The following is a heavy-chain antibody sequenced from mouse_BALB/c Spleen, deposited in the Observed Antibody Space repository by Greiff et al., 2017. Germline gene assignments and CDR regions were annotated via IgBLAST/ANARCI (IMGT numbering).Heavy chain of an antibody. CDR1: GFNIKDTY. CDR3: ARGYDGAWFAY. CDR2: IDPANGNT. Sequence: VQLQQSGAELVRPGALVKLSCKASGFNIKDTYMHWVKQRPEQGLEWIGRIDPANGNTKYDPKFQGKATITADTSSNTAYLQLSSLTSEDTAVYYCARGYDGAWFAYWGQGTLVTVSA. D-gene: IGHD2-14*01. J-gene: IGHJ3*01. V-gene: IGHV14-3*02.